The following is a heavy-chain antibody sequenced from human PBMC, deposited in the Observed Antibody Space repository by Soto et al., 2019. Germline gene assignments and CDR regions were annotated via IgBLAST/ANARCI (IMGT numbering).Heavy chain of an antibody. J-gene: IGHJ4*02. D-gene: IGHD3-10*01. V-gene: IGHV3-30*04. CDR1: GFSFSVYA. CDR2: ISYDGKSI. CDR3: AKVSRVWLGESIDHFDY. Sequence: QVQLVESGGGVVQPGRSLRLSCAASGFSFSVYALHWVRQAPGKGLEWVSLISYDGKSIHYEDSVRGRFTISRDNSKNTLYLQMNSLRAEDTAVYYCAKVSRVWLGESIDHFDYWGQGTLVTVSS.